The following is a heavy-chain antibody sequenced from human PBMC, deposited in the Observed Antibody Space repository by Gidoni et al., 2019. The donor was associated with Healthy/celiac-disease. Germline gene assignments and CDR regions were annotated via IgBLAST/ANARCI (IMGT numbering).Heavy chain of an antibody. J-gene: IGHJ6*02. V-gene: IGHV3-30*18. CDR3: AKDRSSGWYDHGMDV. CDR1: GFTFSSYG. Sequence: QVQLVESGGGVVQPGRSLRLSCAASGFTFSSYGMHWVRQAPGKGLEWVAVISYDGSNKYYADSVKGRFTISRDNSKNTLYLQMNSLRAEDTAVYYCAKDRSSGWYDHGMDVWGQGTTVTVSS. D-gene: IGHD6-19*01. CDR2: ISYDGSNK.